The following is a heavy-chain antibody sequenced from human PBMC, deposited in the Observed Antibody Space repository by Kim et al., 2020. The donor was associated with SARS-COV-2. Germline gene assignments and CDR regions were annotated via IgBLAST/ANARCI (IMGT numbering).Heavy chain of an antibody. Sequence: PSLKGRVTLSVDTSKNQFSLKLSAVTAADTAVYYCARVYYDILTGYSIDYWGQGTLVTVSS. D-gene: IGHD3-9*01. V-gene: IGHV4-34*01. J-gene: IGHJ4*02. CDR3: ARVYYDILTGYSIDY.